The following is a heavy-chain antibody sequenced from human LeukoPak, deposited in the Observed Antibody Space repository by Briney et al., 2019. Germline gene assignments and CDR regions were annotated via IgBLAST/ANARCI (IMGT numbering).Heavy chain of an antibody. CDR2: ISSSSSYI. CDR3: ARDFMDCSGGSCYSCAFDI. V-gene: IGHV3-21*01. CDR1: GFTFSSYS. Sequence: GGSLRLSCAASGFTFSSYSMNWVRQAPGKGLEWVSSISSSSSYIYYADSVKGRFTISRDNAKNSLYLQMNSLRAEDTAVYYCARDFMDCSGGSCYSCAFDIWGQGTMVTVSS. J-gene: IGHJ3*02. D-gene: IGHD2-15*01.